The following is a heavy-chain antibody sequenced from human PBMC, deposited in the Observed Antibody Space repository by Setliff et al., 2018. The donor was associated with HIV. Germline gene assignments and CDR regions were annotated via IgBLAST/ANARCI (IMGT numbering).Heavy chain of an antibody. J-gene: IGHJ3*02. CDR2: IYNSGST. Sequence: PSETLSLTCNVSGGSISSGGFYWNWIRQHPGKGLEWIGCIYNSGSTYYSPSLQSRLTISVDTSKNQLSLKLTSVTAADTAVYYCARLTYYYDTSGPAAAFDIWGQGTMVTVSS. CDR1: GGSISSGGFY. CDR3: ARLTYYYDTSGPAAAFDI. V-gene: IGHV4-31*03. D-gene: IGHD3-22*01.